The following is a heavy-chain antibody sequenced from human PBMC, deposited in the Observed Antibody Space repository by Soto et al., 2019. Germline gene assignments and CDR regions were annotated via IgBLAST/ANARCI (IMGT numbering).Heavy chain of an antibody. V-gene: IGHV6-1*01. J-gene: IGHJ4*02. D-gene: IGHD6-19*01. CDR3: ARESIALAGTRRFDY. CDR2: TYYRSKWYN. CDR1: GDSVSSNSAA. Sequence: SQTLSLTCAISGDSVSSNSAAWNWIRQSPSRGLEWLGRTYYRSKWYNDYAVSVKSRITINPDTSKNQFSLQLSSVTPEDTAVYYCARESIALAGTRRFDYWGQGTLVPVSS.